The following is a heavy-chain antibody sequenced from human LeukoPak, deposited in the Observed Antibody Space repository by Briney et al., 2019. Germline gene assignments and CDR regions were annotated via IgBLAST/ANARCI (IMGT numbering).Heavy chain of an antibody. D-gene: IGHD3-10*01. CDR2: INTNTGNP. J-gene: IGHJ4*02. CDR1: GYTFTGYY. Sequence: ASVKVSCKASGYTFTGYYMHWVRQAPGQGLEWMGWINTNTGNPTYAQGFTGRFVFSLDTSVSTAYLQISSLKAEDTAVYYCASLWFGEYRYWGQGTLVTVSS. CDR3: ASLWFGEYRY. V-gene: IGHV7-4-1*02.